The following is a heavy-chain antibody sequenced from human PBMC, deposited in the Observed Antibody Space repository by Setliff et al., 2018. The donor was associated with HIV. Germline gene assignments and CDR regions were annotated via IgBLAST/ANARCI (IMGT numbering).Heavy chain of an antibody. J-gene: IGHJ4*02. Sequence: ASVKVSCKASGYTFTDHYMHWVRQAPGQGLEWMGWINPTGGGPNYAQKFQGRVTMTRDTAISTAYMELRNLRSDDTAIYYCARVDEYCSGISCYSGGEIDYWGQGTLVTVSS. V-gene: IGHV1-2*02. CDR1: GYTFTDHY. CDR3: ARVDEYCSGISCYSGGEIDY. CDR2: INPTGGGP. D-gene: IGHD2-15*01.